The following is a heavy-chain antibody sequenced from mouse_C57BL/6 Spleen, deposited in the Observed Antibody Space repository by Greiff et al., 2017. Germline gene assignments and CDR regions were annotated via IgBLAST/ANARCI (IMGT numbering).Heavy chain of an antibody. V-gene: IGHV1-4*01. CDR2: INPSSGYT. CDR3: ARSTGGDFDY. J-gene: IGHJ2*01. CDR1: GYTFTSYT. Sequence: VKLLESGAELARPGASVKMSCKASGYTFTSYTMHWVKQRPGQGLEWIGYINPSSGYTKYNQKFKDKATLTADKSSSTAYMQLSSLTSEDSAVYYCARSTGGDFDYWGQGTTLTVSS.